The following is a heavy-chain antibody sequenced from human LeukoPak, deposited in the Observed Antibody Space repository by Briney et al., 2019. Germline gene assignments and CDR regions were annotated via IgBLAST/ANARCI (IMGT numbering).Heavy chain of an antibody. D-gene: IGHD6-19*01. CDR1: GFTFGSFA. V-gene: IGHV3-23*01. J-gene: IGHJ4*02. CDR3: AKDGGQWLVYPKYYFDY. CDR2: IGSDSVGI. Sequence: GGSLRLSCAASGFTFGSFAMIWVRQAPGKGLEWVSVIGSDSVGIHYTDSVKGRFTISRDNSKNTLYLQMNSLRADDTAVYYCAKDGGQWLVYPKYYFDYWGQGTLVTVSS.